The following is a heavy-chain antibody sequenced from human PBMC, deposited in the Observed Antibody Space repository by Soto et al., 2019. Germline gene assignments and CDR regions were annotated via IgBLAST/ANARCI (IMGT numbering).Heavy chain of an antibody. V-gene: IGHV2-5*01. D-gene: IGHD2-2*01. Sequence: QITLKESGPTLVKPTQTLTLTCTFSGFSLSTTAECVGCIRQPPGKALEWLALIYWYDDDRYSPSMKSRLNITKDNYKNQVVLTMTNVDPVDTATYYCAHGSCSSADCYPNPYLDYWGQGILVTVSS. CDR1: GFSLSTTAEC. CDR3: AHGSCSSADCYPNPYLDY. J-gene: IGHJ4*02. CDR2: IYWYDDD.